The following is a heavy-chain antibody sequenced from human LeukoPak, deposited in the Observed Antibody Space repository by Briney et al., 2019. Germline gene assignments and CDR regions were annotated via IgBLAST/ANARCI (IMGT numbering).Heavy chain of an antibody. Sequence: SGGSLRLSCAASGFTFSSYWMSWVRQAPGKGLEWVANIKQDGSEKYYVDSVKGRFTISGDNAKNSLYLQMNSLRAEYTAVYYCARVTHSSSWYGYRYWGQGTLVTVSS. V-gene: IGHV3-7*01. J-gene: IGHJ4*02. D-gene: IGHD6-13*01. CDR3: ARVTHSSSWYGYRY. CDR1: GFTFSSYW. CDR2: IKQDGSEK.